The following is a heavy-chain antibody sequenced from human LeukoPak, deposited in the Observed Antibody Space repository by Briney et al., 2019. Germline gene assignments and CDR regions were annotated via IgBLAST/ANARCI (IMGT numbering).Heavy chain of an antibody. CDR3: ARDFLQGTRGNTGGSFDC. CDR1: GGSISSGDYY. CDR2: IFYSGTT. D-gene: IGHD3-16*01. J-gene: IGHJ4*02. V-gene: IGHV4-39*07. Sequence: SETLSLTCTVSGGSISSGDYYWDWIRQPPGKGLEWIGGIFYSGTTYYNPSLKSRVTMSVDTSKNQFSLKLSSVTAADTAVYYCARDFLQGTRGNTGGSFDCWGQGILVTVSS.